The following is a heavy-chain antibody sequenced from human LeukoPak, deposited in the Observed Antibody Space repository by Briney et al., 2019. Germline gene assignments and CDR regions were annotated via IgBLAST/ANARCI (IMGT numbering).Heavy chain of an antibody. D-gene: IGHD2-15*01. Sequence: AGGSLRLSCAASGFTFSRYTMNWVRQAPGKGLEWVSSISSSSSYIYYADSVKGRFTISRDNAKNSLYLQMNSLRAEDTAVYYCASVGFDYWGQGTLVTVAS. J-gene: IGHJ4*02. CDR3: ASVGFDY. CDR2: ISSSSSYI. V-gene: IGHV3-21*01. CDR1: GFTFSRYT.